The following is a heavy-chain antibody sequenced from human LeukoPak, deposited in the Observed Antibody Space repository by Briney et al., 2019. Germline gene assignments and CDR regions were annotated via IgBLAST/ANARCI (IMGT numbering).Heavy chain of an antibody. J-gene: IGHJ4*02. Sequence: GGSLRLSCAASGFTFSSYWMHWVRQAPGKGLVWVSRIKSDGSSTSYADSVKGRFTISRDNAKNTLYLQMNSLRAEDTAVYYCAKGADIVVVPAAYPVDYWGQGTLVTVSS. CDR2: IKSDGSST. V-gene: IGHV3-74*01. CDR3: AKGADIVVVPAAYPVDY. CDR1: GFTFSSYW. D-gene: IGHD2-2*01.